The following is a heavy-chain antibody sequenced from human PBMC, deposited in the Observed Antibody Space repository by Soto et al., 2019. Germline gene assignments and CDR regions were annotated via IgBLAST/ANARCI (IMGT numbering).Heavy chain of an antibody. J-gene: IGHJ4*02. Sequence: ASVKVSCKASGYTFIAYSLHWVRQAPGQGLEWMGIINPSGGSTSYAQKFQGRVTMTRDTSTSTVYMELSSLRSEDTAVYSCARRTFDYWGQGTLVTVSS. CDR2: INPSGGST. CDR3: ARRTFDY. CDR1: GYTFIAYS. V-gene: IGHV1-46*01.